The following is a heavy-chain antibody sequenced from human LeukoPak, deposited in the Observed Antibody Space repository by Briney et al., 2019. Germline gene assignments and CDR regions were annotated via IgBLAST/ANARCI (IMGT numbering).Heavy chain of an antibody. CDR2: MYNSGST. J-gene: IGHJ4*02. V-gene: IGHV4-59*01. CDR1: GGSITGSY. CDR3: ARGIESYGDYGY. D-gene: IGHD4-17*01. Sequence: SETLSLTCTVSGGSITGSYWSWIRQPPGKGLEWIAYMYNSGSTNYNPSLKSRVTISIDTSKNQFSLKLSSLTAADTAIYYCARGIESYGDYGYWGQGILVTVSS.